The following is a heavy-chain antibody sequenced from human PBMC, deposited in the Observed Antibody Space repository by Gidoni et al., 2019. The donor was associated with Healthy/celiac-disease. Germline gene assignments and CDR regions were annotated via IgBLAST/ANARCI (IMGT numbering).Heavy chain of an antibody. CDR1: GYSFTSYW. J-gene: IGHJ4*02. CDR2: IYPGDSDT. V-gene: IGHV5-51*01. Sequence: EVQLLPSGAEVKKPGESLKISCKGSGYSFTSYWIGWVRQMPGKGLEWMGIIYPGDSDTRYSPAVQGQVTSSADKAISTAYRQWSSLKASDTAMYYCARLKVGILTGQSATFDYWGQGTLVTVSS. CDR3: ARLKVGILTGQSATFDY. D-gene: IGHD3-9*01.